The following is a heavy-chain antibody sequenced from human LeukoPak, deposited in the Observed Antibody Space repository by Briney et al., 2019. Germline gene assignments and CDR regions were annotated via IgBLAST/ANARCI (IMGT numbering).Heavy chain of an antibody. CDR1: GGTFSSYA. J-gene: IGHJ4*02. CDR2: IIPILGIA. V-gene: IGHV1-69*04. D-gene: IGHD2-15*01. Sequence: ASVKVSCKASGGTFSSYAISWVRQAPGQGLEWMGRIIPILGIANYAQKFQGRVTITADKSTSTAYMELSSLRSEDTAVYYCAREVYGFVVVVAAMEGGTLDYWGQGTLVTVSS. CDR3: AREVYGFVVVVAAMEGGTLDY.